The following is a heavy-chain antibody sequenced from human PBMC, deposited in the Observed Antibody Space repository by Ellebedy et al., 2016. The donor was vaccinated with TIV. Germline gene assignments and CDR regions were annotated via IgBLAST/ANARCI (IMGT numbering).Heavy chain of an antibody. J-gene: IGHJ4*02. CDR3: ARDSTSDYDILTGYFDY. Sequence: GESLKISCAASGFTFSSYGMHWVRQAPGKGLEWVAVIWYDGSNKYYADSVKGRFTISRDNSKNTLYLQMNSLRAEDTAVYYCARDSTSDYDILTGYFDYWGQGTLVTVSS. D-gene: IGHD3-9*01. CDR1: GFTFSSYG. CDR2: IWYDGSNK. V-gene: IGHV3-33*01.